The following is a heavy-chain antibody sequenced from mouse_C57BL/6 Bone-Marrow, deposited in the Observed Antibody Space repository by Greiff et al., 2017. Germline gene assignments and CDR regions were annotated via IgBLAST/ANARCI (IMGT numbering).Heavy chain of an antibody. CDR2: ISYDGSN. Sequence: EVKLEESGPGLVKPSQSLSLTCSVTGYSITSGYYWNWIRQFPGNKLEWMGYISYDGSNNYNPSLKNRISITRDTSKNQFFLKLNSVTTEDTATYYCAREDDYFDYWGQGTTLTVSS. V-gene: IGHV3-6*01. J-gene: IGHJ2*01. CDR1: GYSITSGYY. CDR3: AREDDYFDY.